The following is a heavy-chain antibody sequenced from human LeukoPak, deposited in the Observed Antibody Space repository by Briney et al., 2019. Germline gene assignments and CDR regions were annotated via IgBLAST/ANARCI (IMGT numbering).Heavy chain of an antibody. CDR1: GYTFTGYY. CDR3: ARGIAVAPGDTFDI. D-gene: IGHD6-19*01. Sequence: GASVKVSCKASGYTFTGYYMHWVRQAPGQGLEWMGWIYPNSGGTNYAQKFQGRVTTTRDTSISTGYMELSSLRSDDTAVYYCARGIAVAPGDTFDIWGQGTMVTVSS. V-gene: IGHV1-2*02. CDR2: IYPNSGGT. J-gene: IGHJ3*02.